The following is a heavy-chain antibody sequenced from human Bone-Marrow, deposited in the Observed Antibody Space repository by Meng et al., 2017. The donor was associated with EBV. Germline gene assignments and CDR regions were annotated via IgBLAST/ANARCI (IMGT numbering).Heavy chain of an antibody. J-gene: IGHJ1*01. Sequence: QVQLVQSGAEVKKPGASVKVSCKASGYTFTSYYMHWVRQAPGQGLEWMGIINPSGGSTSYAQKFQGRVTMTRDTSTSTVYMELSSLRSEDTAVYYCASGVEMATIGAEYFQHWGQGTLVTVS. CDR1: GYTFTSYY. CDR3: ASGVEMATIGAEYFQH. D-gene: IGHD5-24*01. V-gene: IGHV1-46*01. CDR2: INPSGGST.